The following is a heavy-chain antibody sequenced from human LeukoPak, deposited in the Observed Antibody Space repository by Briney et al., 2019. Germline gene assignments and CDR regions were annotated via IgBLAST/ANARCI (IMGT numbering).Heavy chain of an antibody. CDR2: ISPSGGTT. V-gene: IGHV3-23*01. Sequence: GGSLRLSCAASGFTFTSYAMSWVRQAPGKRLEWVSSISPSGGTTYYADSVKGRFTISRDNSKNTLYLQMNSLRAEDTAVYYCAKEAVGRITLIRENFIGVDYWGQGTLVTVSS. CDR3: AKEAVGRITLIRENFIGVDY. J-gene: IGHJ4*02. D-gene: IGHD3-10*01. CDR1: GFTFTSYA.